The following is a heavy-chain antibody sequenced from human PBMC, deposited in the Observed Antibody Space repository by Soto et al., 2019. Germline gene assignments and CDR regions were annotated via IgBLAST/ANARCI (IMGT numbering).Heavy chain of an antibody. J-gene: IGHJ4*02. D-gene: IGHD1-26*01. Sequence: QLQLQESGSGLVKPSQTLSLTCAVSGGSISSGGYSWSWIRQPPGKGLEWIGYIYHSGNAYYNPSLKMRVTISVDRSKNQFSLKLSSVTAADTAVYFCARPVGQLTYYLDYWGQGTLVTVSS. CDR2: IYHSGNA. V-gene: IGHV4-30-2*01. CDR3: ARPVGQLTYYLDY. CDR1: GGSISSGGYS.